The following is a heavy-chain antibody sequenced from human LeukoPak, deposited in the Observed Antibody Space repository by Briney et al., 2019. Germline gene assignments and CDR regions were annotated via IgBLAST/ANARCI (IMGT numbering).Heavy chain of an antibody. CDR2: ISGSGGDT. CDR3: AKRAPMVRGRTDYQYGMTS. CDR1: GFSISSYG. Sequence: GGSLRLSCAGSGFSISSYGMSWVRQAPGKGLEWVSAISGSGGDTYYADSVKGRFTISRDNSKNTLYMQMNSLAAEDTAVYYCAKRAPMVRGRTDYQYGMTSGAKGPRSPSP. J-gene: IGHJ6*02. V-gene: IGHV3-23*01. D-gene: IGHD3-10*01.